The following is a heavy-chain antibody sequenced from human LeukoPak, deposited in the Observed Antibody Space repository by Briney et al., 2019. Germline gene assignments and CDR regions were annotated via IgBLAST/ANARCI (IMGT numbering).Heavy chain of an antibody. Sequence: PGRSLRLSCAASGFTFSNYALHWVRQAPGKGLEWVAAISYDGTIKKYADSVKGRSTISRDNSKNTLYLQMNSLRAEDTAVYYCARERGHFFDYWGQGTLVTVSS. J-gene: IGHJ4*02. CDR1: GFTFSNYA. CDR3: ARERGHFFDY. CDR2: ISYDGTIK. V-gene: IGHV3-30*07.